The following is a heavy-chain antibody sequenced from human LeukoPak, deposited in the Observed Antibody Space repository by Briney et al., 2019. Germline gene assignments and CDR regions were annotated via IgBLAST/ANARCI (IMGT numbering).Heavy chain of an antibody. D-gene: IGHD5-18*01. CDR2: IYYSGST. V-gene: IGHV4-39*07. J-gene: IGHJ4*02. CDR1: GGSISSSSYY. Sequence: SETLSLTCTVSGGSISSSSYYWGWIRQPPGKGLEWIGSIYYSGSTYYNPSLKSRVTISVDTSKNQFSLKLSSVIAADTAVYYCARVDTAMVTIDYWGQGTLVTVSS. CDR3: ARVDTAMVTIDY.